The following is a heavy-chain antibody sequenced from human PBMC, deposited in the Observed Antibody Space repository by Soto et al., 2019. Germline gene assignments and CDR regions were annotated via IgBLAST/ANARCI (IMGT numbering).Heavy chain of an antibody. CDR3: ARVERGYFDY. J-gene: IGHJ4*02. D-gene: IGHD1-1*01. CDR1: GGSISSYY. V-gene: IGHV4-59*01. Sequence: LSLTCTVSGGSISSYYWSWIRQPPGKGLEWIGYIYYSGSTNYNPSLKSRVTISVDTSKNQFSLKLSSVTAADTAVYYCARVERGYFDYWGQGTLVTVSS. CDR2: IYYSGST.